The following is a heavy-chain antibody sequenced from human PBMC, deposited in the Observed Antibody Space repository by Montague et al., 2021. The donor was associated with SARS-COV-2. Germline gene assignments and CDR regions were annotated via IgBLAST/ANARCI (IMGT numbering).Heavy chain of an antibody. J-gene: IGHJ6*03. CDR3: ARVRHLGSVMDV. CDR1: GDSVARNGSA. CDR2: TFYRSEWNY. D-gene: IGHD3-10*01. V-gene: IGHV6-1*01. Sequence: CAISGDSVARNGSAWNWFRQSPPRGLEWLGRTFYRSEWNYHYADSVKSQINIDPDTSKNQVSLQLRSVTPEDTAVYFCARVRHLGSVMDVWGKGTTVTV.